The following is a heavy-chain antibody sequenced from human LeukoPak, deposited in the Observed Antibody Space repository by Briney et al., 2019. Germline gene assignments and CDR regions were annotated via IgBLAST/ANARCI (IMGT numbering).Heavy chain of an antibody. Sequence: PGRCLRLSCAASGFAFSSYAVHWVRQAPGKGLECVAVISHDGSKKYYADFVKGRFTISRDNSKNTLYLHMNSLIPEDTAVYFCAKDWKFYYVSGSFFPDNWGQGTLVTVSS. CDR2: ISHDGSKK. D-gene: IGHD3-10*01. CDR3: AKDWKFYYVSGSFFPDN. CDR1: GFAFSSYA. J-gene: IGHJ4*02. V-gene: IGHV3-30-3*01.